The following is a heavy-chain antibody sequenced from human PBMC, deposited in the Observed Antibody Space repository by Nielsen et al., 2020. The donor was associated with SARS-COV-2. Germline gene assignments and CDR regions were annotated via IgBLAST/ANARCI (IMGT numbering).Heavy chain of an antibody. CDR2: ISPYTGDT. Sequence: ASVKVSCKGSGYTFISYGVSWVRQAPGQGLEWVGWISPYTGDTKYIQKLQGRVTLTTDTSSSTAYMEVRGLRPDDTAVYYCTRSGSHSDFDYWGQGTLVTVSS. V-gene: IGHV1-18*01. CDR1: GYTFISYG. D-gene: IGHD3-10*01. CDR3: TRSGSHSDFDY. J-gene: IGHJ4*02.